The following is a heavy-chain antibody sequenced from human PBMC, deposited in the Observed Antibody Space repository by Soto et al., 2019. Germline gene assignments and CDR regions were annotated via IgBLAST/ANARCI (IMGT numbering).Heavy chain of an antibody. CDR1: GGSISSSGHY. Sequence: QLQLQESGPGRVKPSEALSLTCTVSGGSISSSGHYWGWIRQTPGKGLEWIGNIFYSGGTHYNASFRSRVSISVDSSKNQLSLKVTSVTAADTAVYYCARRSYGSGVDLWGRGTLVTVSS. V-gene: IGHV4-39*01. CDR2: IFYSGGT. J-gene: IGHJ5*02. D-gene: IGHD3-10*01. CDR3: ARRSYGSGVDL.